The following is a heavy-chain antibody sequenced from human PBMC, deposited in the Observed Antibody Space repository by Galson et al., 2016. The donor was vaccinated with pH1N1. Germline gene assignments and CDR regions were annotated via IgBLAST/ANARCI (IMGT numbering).Heavy chain of an antibody. CDR2: INSKTGRT. CDR1: GYRFTTYY. J-gene: IGHJ4*02. V-gene: IGHV1-2*06. CDR3: ARAPMGSTLYYCDY. Sequence: SVKVSCKASGYRFTTYYMHWARQAPGQGLEWMGRINSKTGRTDYAQSFQGKVTMTRDTSISAAYMDLNRLRSDDTAVYYCARAPMGSTLYYCDYWGQGTLVTVSS. D-gene: IGHD1-26*01.